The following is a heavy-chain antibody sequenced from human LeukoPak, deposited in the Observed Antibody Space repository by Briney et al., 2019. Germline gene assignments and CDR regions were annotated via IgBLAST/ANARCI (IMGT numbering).Heavy chain of an antibody. V-gene: IGHV1-69*04. CDR3: ARAGVGATLHNDY. D-gene: IGHD1-26*01. CDR2: IIPILGIA. CDR1: GGTFSSYA. J-gene: IGHJ4*02. Sequence: SVKVSCKASGGTFSSYAISWVRQAPGQGLEWMGRIIPILGIANYAQKFQGRETITADKSTSTAYMELSSLRSEDTAVYNCARAGVGATLHNDYWGQGTLVTVSS.